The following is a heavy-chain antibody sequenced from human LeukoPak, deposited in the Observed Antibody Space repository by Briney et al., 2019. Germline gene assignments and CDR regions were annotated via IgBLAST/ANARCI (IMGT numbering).Heavy chain of an antibody. J-gene: IGHJ4*02. Sequence: GGSLRLSCAASGFTFSSYSMNWVHQAPGKGLEWVSAISGSGGSTRYADSVRSRFTISRDISMNTLSLQMNTLRAEDTAVYYCAKRLYQGQQWLVPGFDYWGQGTLVTVSS. V-gene: IGHV3-23*01. CDR2: ISGSGGST. CDR3: AKRLYQGQQWLVPGFDY. D-gene: IGHD6-19*01. CDR1: GFTFSSYS.